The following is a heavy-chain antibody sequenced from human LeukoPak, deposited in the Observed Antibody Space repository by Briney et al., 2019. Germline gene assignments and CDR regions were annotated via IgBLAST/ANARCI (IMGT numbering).Heavy chain of an antibody. Sequence: SQTLSLTCAISGDSVSSNSAAWNWIRQSPSRGLEWLGRTYYRSKWYNDYAVSVKSRITINPETSKNQFSLQLNSVTPEDTAVYYCARDLSGYCSSTSCHPSFDYWGQGTLVTVSS. J-gene: IGHJ4*02. CDR3: ARDLSGYCSSTSCHPSFDY. D-gene: IGHD2-2*01. CDR1: GDSVSSNSAA. V-gene: IGHV6-1*01. CDR2: TYYRSKWYN.